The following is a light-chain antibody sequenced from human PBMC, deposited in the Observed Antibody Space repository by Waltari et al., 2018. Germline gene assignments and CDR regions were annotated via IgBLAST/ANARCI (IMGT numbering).Light chain of an antibody. CDR2: GNF. CDR1: SHNVRSYA. Sequence: QSELTQEASVSATVGQRVSLSSNGNSHNVRSYAVAWYLQISNGRPKPVWFGNFRSPGVPDRFSASRSGTTASLTISGLQPEDEGFYFCSTWDSSLSVVLVGGGTRLTVL. J-gene: IGLJ2*01. CDR3: STWDSSLSVVL. V-gene: IGLV1-44*01.